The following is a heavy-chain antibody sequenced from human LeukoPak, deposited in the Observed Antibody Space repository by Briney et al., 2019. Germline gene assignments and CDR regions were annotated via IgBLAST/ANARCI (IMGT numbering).Heavy chain of an antibody. Sequence: SETLSLTCTVSGYSISSGYYWDWIRQPPGKGLEWIGEINHSGSTNYNPSLKSRVTISVDTSKNQFSLKLSSVTAADTAVYYCARISTIFGQFDAFDIWGQGTMVTVSS. D-gene: IGHD3-3*01. CDR3: ARISTIFGQFDAFDI. CDR2: INHSGST. V-gene: IGHV4-38-2*02. J-gene: IGHJ3*02. CDR1: GYSISSGYY.